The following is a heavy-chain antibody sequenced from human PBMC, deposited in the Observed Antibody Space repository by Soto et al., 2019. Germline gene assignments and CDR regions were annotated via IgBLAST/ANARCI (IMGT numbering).Heavy chain of an antibody. CDR2: ISWNSVSI. D-gene: IGHD3-10*01. CDR1: GFTFDDYA. Sequence: PGGSLRLSCAASGFTFDDYAMHWVRQAPGKGLEWVSSISWNSVSIVYADSVKGRFTISRDNAKNSLYLQMNSLRAEDTAFYYCAKELRGMVRGFVTYDWGQGALVTVSS. J-gene: IGHJ4*02. CDR3: AKELRGMVRGFVTYD. V-gene: IGHV3-9*01.